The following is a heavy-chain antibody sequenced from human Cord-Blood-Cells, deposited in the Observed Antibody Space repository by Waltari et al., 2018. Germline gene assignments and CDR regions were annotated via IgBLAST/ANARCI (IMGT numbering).Heavy chain of an antibody. CDR3: AAYYRSGSGSYYGYYFDY. CDR2: IVVGSGNT. CDR1: GFTFTSSA. Sequence: QMQLVQSGPEVKKPGTSVKVSCKASGFTFTSSAVQWVRQARGQRLEWIGWIVVGSGNTNYAQKFQERVTITRDMSTSTAYMELSSLRSEDTAVYYCAAYYRSGSGSYYGYYFDYWGQGTLVTVSS. V-gene: IGHV1-58*01. D-gene: IGHD3-10*01. J-gene: IGHJ4*02.